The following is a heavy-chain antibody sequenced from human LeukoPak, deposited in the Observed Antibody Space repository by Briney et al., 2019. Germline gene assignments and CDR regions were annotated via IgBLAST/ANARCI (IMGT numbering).Heavy chain of an antibody. CDR2: TLNDGSNK. CDR1: GFTFSKYG. CDR3: VHDKEAHFEY. J-gene: IGHJ4*02. Sequence: GGSLRLSCAASGFTFSKYGMHWVRQAPGKGLEWVAFTLNDGSNKYYADSVKGRFTISRDNSKNTLYLQMDSLRVEDTALYYCVHDKEAHFEYWGQGTLVTVSS. V-gene: IGHV3-30*02.